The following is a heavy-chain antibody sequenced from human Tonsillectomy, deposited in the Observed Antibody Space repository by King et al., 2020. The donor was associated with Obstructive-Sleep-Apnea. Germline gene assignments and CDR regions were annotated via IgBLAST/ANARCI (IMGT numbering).Heavy chain of an antibody. D-gene: IGHD5-18*01. J-gene: IGHJ6*02. Sequence: VQLVESGGGLVQPGRSLRLSCAASGFTFDDYAMHWVRQAPGKGLEWVSGISWNSGNIGYADSVKGRFTISRDNAKNSLYLQMNSLRAEDTALYYCAKQEGYGINGMDVWGQGTTVTVSS. V-gene: IGHV3-9*01. CDR2: ISWNSGNI. CDR3: AKQEGYGINGMDV. CDR1: GFTFDDYA.